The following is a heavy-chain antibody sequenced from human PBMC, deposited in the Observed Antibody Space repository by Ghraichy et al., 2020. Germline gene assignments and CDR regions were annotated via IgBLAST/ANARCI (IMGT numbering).Heavy chain of an antibody. D-gene: IGHD2-2*01. Sequence: SETLSLTCTVSGGSISSYYWSWIRQPAGKGLEWIGRIYTSGSTNYNPSLKSRVTMSVDTSKNQFSLKLSSVTAADTAVYYCARDRGGCSSTSCSGGGPYYYYGMDVWGQGTTVTVSS. CDR1: GGSISSYY. CDR2: IYTSGST. V-gene: IGHV4-4*07. CDR3: ARDRGGCSSTSCSGGGPYYYYGMDV. J-gene: IGHJ6*02.